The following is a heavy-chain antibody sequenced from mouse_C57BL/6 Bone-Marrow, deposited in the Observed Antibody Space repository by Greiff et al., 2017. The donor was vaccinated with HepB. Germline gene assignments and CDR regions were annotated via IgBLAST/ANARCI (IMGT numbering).Heavy chain of an antibody. Sequence: VQLQQPGAELVKPGASVKVSCKASGYTFTSYWMHWVKQRPGQGLEWIGRIHPSDSDTNYNQKFKGKATLTVDKSSSTAYMQLSSLTSDDSAVYYCAMIGLVTTVYYAMDYWGQGTSVTVSS. CDR2: IHPSDSDT. D-gene: IGHD2-2*01. V-gene: IGHV1-74*01. CDR3: AMIGLVTTVYYAMDY. J-gene: IGHJ4*01. CDR1: GYTFTSYW.